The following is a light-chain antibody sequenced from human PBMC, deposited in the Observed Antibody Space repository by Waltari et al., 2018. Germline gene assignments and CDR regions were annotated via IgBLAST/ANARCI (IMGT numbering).Light chain of an antibody. CDR3: MQALQTPT. CDR2: LGS. J-gene: IGKJ5*01. Sequence: DIVMTQSPLSLPVTPGEPASISCRSSQSLLHSNGYNYLDWYLQKPGQSPQLLIYLGSNRASGVPDRFSGSGSGTDFTLKISRVEAEDVGVYYCMQALQTPTFGQGTRREIK. V-gene: IGKV2-28*01. CDR1: QSLLHSNGYNY.